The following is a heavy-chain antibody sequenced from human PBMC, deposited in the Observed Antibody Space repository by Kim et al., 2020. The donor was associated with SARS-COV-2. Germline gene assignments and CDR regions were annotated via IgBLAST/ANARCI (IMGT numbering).Heavy chain of an antibody. D-gene: IGHD2-2*01. V-gene: IGHV4-39*07. J-gene: IGHJ4*02. CDR3: ASPPVVPAATYFDY. Sequence: TPSLKSRVTISIDTSKNRFSLKLSSVTAADTAVYYCASPPVVPAATYFDYWGQGTLVTVSS.